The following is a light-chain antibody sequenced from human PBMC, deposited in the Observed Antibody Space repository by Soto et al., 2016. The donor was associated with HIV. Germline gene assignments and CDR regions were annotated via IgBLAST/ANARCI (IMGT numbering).Light chain of an antibody. CDR2: GAS. V-gene: IGKV1-17*01. J-gene: IGKJ1*01. CDR3: LQLNNFPRT. Sequence: IQMTQSPSSLSASVGDRVTITCRASQDIGNDLGWYQQKPGQAPKRLIYGASSLESGVPSRFSGSRSATEFTLTISSLQPEDFATYYCLQLNNFPRTFGQGTKVEIQ. CDR1: QDIGND.